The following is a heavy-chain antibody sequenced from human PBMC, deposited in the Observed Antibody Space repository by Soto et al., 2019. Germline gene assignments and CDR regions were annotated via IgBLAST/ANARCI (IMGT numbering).Heavy chain of an antibody. CDR1: GYTFTSYA. CDR2: INTNTGNP. D-gene: IGHD6-13*01. Sequence: ASVKVSCKASGYTFTSYAMNWVRQAPGQGLEWMGWINTNTGNPTYAQGFTGRFVFSLDTSVSTAYLQICSLKAEDTAVYYCATRGAAGVFDYWGQGTLVTVSS. CDR3: ATRGAAGVFDY. J-gene: IGHJ4*02. V-gene: IGHV7-4-1*01.